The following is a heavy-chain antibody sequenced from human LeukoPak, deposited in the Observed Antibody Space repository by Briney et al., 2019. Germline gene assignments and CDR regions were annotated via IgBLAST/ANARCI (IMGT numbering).Heavy chain of an antibody. CDR3: AKGSSWFRYYYYGMDV. CDR2: ISSSSSYI. J-gene: IGHJ6*02. D-gene: IGHD6-13*01. V-gene: IGHV3-21*04. CDR1: GFTFSSYS. Sequence: GGSLRLSCAASGFTFSSYSMNWVRQAPGKGLEWVSSISSSSSYIYYADSVKGRFTISRDNSKNTLYLQMNSLRAEDTAVYYCAKGSSWFRYYYYGMDVWGQGTTVTVSS.